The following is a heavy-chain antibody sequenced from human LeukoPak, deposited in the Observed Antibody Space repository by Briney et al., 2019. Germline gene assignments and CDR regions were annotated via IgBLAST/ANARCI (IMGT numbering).Heavy chain of an antibody. D-gene: IGHD2-2*01. V-gene: IGHV1-8*03. CDR2: MNPNSGNT. CDR1: GYTFTSYD. Sequence: ASVKVSCKASGYTFTSYDINWVRQATGQGLEWMGWMNPNSGNTGYAQKFQGRVTITRNTSISTAYMELSSLRSEDTAVYYCARAVSKGSTSWYYYYYYMDVWGKGTTVTVSS. CDR3: ARAVSKGSTSWYYYYYYMDV. J-gene: IGHJ6*03.